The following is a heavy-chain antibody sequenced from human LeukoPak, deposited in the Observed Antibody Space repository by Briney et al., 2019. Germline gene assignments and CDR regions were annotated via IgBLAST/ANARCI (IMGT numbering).Heavy chain of an antibody. J-gene: IGHJ3*02. D-gene: IGHD6-19*01. CDR1: GGSISSYY. V-gene: IGHV4-59*08. Sequence: SETLSLTCTVSGGSISSYYWSWIRQPPGRGLEGIGYIYYSGSTNYNPSLKSRVTISVDTSKNQFSLKLSSVTAADTAVYYCARTPSGYSSGWYFDIWGQGTMVTVSS. CDR2: IYYSGST. CDR3: ARTPSGYSSGWYFDI.